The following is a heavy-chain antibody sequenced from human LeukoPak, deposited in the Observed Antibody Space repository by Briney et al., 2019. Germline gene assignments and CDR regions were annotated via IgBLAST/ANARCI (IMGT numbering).Heavy chain of an antibody. D-gene: IGHD5-18*01. V-gene: IGHV4-4*02. CDR2: IYHSGTT. J-gene: IGHJ5*02. CDR3: AKGAGGFSYYNWFDP. Sequence: SETLSLTCAVSGGSISSSNWWIWVRQPPGKGLEWIGEIYHSGTTNYNPSLKSRVTISVDKSKNQFSLKLSSVTAADTAIYYCAKGAGGFSYYNWFDPWGQGTLVTVSS. CDR1: GGSISSSNW.